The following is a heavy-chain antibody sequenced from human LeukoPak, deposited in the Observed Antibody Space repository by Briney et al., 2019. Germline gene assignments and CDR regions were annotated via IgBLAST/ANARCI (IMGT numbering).Heavy chain of an antibody. CDR2: IYPDNSDT. V-gene: IGHV5-51*01. Sequence: GESLKISCKASGYSFTNYWIGWVRQMPGKGLEWMGIIYPDNSDTRYSPSFQGQVTISADKSITTAYLQWSSLKASDTAMYYCARHKTIVVGRGTYDIWGQGTMVTVSS. CDR3: ARHKTIVVGRGTYDI. J-gene: IGHJ3*02. CDR1: GYSFTNYW. D-gene: IGHD2-15*01.